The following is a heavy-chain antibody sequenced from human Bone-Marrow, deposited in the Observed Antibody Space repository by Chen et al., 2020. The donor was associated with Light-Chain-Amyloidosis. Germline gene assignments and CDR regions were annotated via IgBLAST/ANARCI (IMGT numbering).Heavy chain of an antibody. Sequence: EVQLVESGGGMIQPGGSLRVSCEASGFKFDDYAMHWVRQASGRGLEWVSLISGDGRTTHYADSVKGRFTISRDNSKRFLYLEMNSLRNEDTAIYYCTKDRNNDFWSGTSNWFDPWGQEPRSPSPQ. CDR2: ISGDGRTT. CDR3: TKDRNNDFWSGTSNWFDP. CDR1: GFKFDDYA. D-gene: IGHD3-3*01. V-gene: IGHV3-43*02. J-gene: IGHJ5*02.